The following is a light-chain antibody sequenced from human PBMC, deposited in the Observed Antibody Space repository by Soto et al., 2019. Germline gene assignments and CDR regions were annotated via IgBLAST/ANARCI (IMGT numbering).Light chain of an antibody. CDR3: QHHNTYPWT. CDR1: QSISSW. J-gene: IGKJ1*01. CDR2: KAS. V-gene: IGKV1-5*03. Sequence: DIQMTQSPSILSASVGDRVTITCRASQSISSWLAWYQQKPGKAPNLLIYKASHLENGVPSRFSGSGSGTEFTHTISGLQPGDFATYYCQHHNTYPWTFGQGTKVDIK.